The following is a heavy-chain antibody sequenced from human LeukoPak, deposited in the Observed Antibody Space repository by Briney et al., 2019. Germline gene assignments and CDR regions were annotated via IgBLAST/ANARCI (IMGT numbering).Heavy chain of an antibody. CDR2: IYDSGST. CDR3: ARVRWLNAYYHYYYMDV. V-gene: IGHV4-59*01. Sequence: SETLSLICTVSGGSIKSYYWSWIRQPPGKGLEWIGYIYDSGSTNYNPSLKSRVTISLGAAKDQFSLRLSSVTAVDTALYYCARVRWLNAYYHYYYMDVWGKGTTVTVSS. CDR1: GGSIKSYY. J-gene: IGHJ6*03. D-gene: IGHD3-22*01.